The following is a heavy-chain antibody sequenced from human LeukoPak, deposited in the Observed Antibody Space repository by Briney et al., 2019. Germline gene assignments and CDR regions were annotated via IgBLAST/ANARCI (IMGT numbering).Heavy chain of an antibody. CDR1: GGSISSYY. D-gene: IGHD1-26*01. CDR3: ARSHGGRILWFDP. Sequence: PSETLSLTCTVSGGSISSYYWSWIRQPPGKGLEWIGYIYTSGSTNYNPSLKSRVTISVDTSKNQFSLKLSSVTAADTAVYYCARSHGGRILWFDPWGQGTLVTVSS. V-gene: IGHV4-4*09. J-gene: IGHJ5*02. CDR2: IYTSGST.